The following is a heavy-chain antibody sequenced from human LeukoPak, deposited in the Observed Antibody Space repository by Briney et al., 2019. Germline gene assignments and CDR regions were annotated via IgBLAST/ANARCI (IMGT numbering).Heavy chain of an antibody. V-gene: IGHV1-18*01. CDR2: ISAYNGNT. CDR3: ARVFFGVANHLSGYYMDV. Sequence: ASVKVSCKASGYTFTSYGISWVRQAPGQGLEWMGWISAYNGNTNYAQKLQGRVTMTTDTSTSTAYMELRSLRSDDTAVYYCARVFFGVANHLSGYYMDVWGKGTTVTVSS. CDR1: GYTFTSYG. D-gene: IGHD3-3*01. J-gene: IGHJ6*03.